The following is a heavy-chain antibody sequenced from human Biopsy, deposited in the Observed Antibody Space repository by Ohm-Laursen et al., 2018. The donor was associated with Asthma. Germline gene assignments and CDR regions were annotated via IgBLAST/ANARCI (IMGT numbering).Heavy chain of an antibody. V-gene: IGHV1-69*13. CDR1: GGTFSRYA. CDR2: IIPVFGTS. Sequence: SVKVSCKASGGTFSRYAISWVRQAPGQGLEWMGGIIPVFGTSNYTQKCQGRVTFTADGSTSSTYMELSSLTSEDSAVYYCAVEVSAVDYGYYYFAMDVWGQGTTVTVSS. D-gene: IGHD4-17*01. CDR3: AVEVSAVDYGYYYFAMDV. J-gene: IGHJ6*02.